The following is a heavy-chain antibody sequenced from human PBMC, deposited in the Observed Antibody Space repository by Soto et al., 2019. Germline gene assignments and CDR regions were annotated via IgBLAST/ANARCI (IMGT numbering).Heavy chain of an antibody. V-gene: IGHV1-18*01. CDR1: GYTFTSYG. CDR3: AGGRLYCSGVICTHQTPYCGMDF. Sequence: ASVKVSCKASGYTFTSYGISWVRQAPGQGLEWMGWISAYNGNTNYAQKLQGRVTMTTDESTSTAYMELSSLRSEDTAVYYCAGGRLYCSGVICTHQTPYCGMDFWGQGPTVTVSS. D-gene: IGHD2-15*01. J-gene: IGHJ6*02. CDR2: ISAYNGNT.